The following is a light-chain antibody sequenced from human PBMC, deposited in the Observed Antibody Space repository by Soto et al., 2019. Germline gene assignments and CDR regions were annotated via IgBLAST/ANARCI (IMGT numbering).Light chain of an antibody. CDR3: AAWEDSLNGRV. J-gene: IGLJ3*02. CDR2: SNN. Sequence: QSVLTQPPSASGTPGQRVTISCSGSSSNIGSNTVNWYQQLPGTAPKLLIYSNNQRPSGVPDRFSGSKSGTSASLAISGLQSEHEADYYCAAWEDSLNGRVFGGGTKVTVL. V-gene: IGLV1-44*01. CDR1: SSNIGSNT.